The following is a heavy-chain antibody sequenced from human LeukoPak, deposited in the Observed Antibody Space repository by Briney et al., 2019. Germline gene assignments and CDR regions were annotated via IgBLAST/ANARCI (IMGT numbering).Heavy chain of an antibody. CDR2: INQDGREK. J-gene: IGHJ6*02. Sequence: GGSLRLSCAAPGFTFSSYWMSWVGQAPGKGLDWVANINQDGREKYYVDSVKGRFTISRDNAKNSLYLQMNSLRAEDTAVYYCARDLDSSGWYGYYYYYYGMDVWGQGTTVTVSS. CDR3: ARDLDSSGWYGYYYYYYGMDV. D-gene: IGHD6-19*01. V-gene: IGHV3-7*01. CDR1: GFTFSSYW.